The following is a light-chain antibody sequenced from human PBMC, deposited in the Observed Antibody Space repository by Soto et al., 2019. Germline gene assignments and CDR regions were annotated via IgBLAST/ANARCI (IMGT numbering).Light chain of an antibody. CDR1: SADVGSYDY. V-gene: IGLV2-14*01. J-gene: IGLJ1*01. Sequence: QSVLTQPASVSGSPGQSITISCTGTSADVGSYDYVSWYQQHPGKAPKLVIHEVNKRPSGVSHRFSGSKSGDTASLTISGLQPEDEAEYSCSSYRGSSTPYVFGTGTKVTVL. CDR3: SSYRGSSTPYV. CDR2: EVN.